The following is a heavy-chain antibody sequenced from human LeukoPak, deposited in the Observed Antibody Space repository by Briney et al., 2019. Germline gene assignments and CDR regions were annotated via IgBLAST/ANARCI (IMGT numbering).Heavy chain of an antibody. CDR3: TRGSYGDYEY. CDR2: IDPSSTYI. J-gene: IGHJ4*02. V-gene: IGHV3-21*01. CDR1: RFTFSSYT. D-gene: IGHD4-17*01. Sequence: PGGSLRLSCSASRFTFSSYTMNWVRQAPGKGLEWVSSIDPSSTYIYYADSVKGRFTISRDNAQNSLYLQMNSLRAEDPAVYYCTRGSYGDYEYWGQGTLVTVSS.